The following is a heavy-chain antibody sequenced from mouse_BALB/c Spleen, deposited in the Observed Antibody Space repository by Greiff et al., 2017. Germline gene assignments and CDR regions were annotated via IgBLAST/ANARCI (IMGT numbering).Heavy chain of an antibody. D-gene: IGHD2-2*01. Sequence: EVQLQQSGPELVKPGASVKIPCKASGYTFTDYNMDWVKQSHGKSLEWIGDINPTNGGTIYNQKFKGKATLTVDKSSSTAYMELRSLTSEDTAVYYGARSGGYDEGSWFAYWGQGTLVTVSA. CDR1: GYTFTDYN. CDR2: INPTNGGT. V-gene: IGHV1-18*01. J-gene: IGHJ3*01. CDR3: ARSGGYDEGSWFAY.